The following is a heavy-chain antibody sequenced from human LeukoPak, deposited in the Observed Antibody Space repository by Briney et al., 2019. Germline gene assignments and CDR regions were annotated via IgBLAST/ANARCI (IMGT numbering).Heavy chain of an antibody. D-gene: IGHD6-25*01. CDR3: VGRGQRLNPGLYYFDY. J-gene: IGHJ4*02. V-gene: IGHV4-39*01. CDR1: GASIGSGDYY. CDR2: IYYSGST. Sequence: PSETLSLTCTVSGASIGSGDYYWGWIRQSPGKGLEWIGTIYYSGSTNYNPSLKSRVTISVDTSENQFSLRLSSVTATDTAVYYCVGRGQRLNPGLYYFDYWGQGTLVTVSS.